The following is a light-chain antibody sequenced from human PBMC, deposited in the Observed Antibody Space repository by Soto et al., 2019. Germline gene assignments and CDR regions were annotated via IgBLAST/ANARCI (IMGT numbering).Light chain of an antibody. Sequence: VFSLSPGTLSLSKGERGTLSCRASQSVSSNYLAWYQQKPGQAPRLLIYGASNRATGIPDRFSGSGSGTDFTLTISRLEPEDFAVYYCQQYGSSPGTFGQGTKVDI. V-gene: IGKV3-20*01. J-gene: IGKJ1*01. CDR3: QQYGSSPGT. CDR2: GAS. CDR1: QSVSSNY.